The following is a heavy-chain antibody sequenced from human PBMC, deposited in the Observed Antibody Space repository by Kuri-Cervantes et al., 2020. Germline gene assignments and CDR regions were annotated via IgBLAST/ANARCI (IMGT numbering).Heavy chain of an antibody. CDR2: ISYSGDT. CDR1: GGSFSGYY. J-gene: IGHJ4*02. CDR3: SGGGY. Sequence: ESLKISCAVYGGSFSGYYWSWIRQPPGKGLEWIGEISYSGDTKYNPSLDSRVTISADTSKNQFSLKLTFVTAADTAMYLCSGGGYWGQGTLVTVSS. V-gene: IGHV4-34*01.